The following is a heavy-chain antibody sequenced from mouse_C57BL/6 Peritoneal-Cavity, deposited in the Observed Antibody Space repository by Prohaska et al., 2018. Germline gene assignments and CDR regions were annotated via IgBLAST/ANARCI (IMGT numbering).Heavy chain of an antibody. D-gene: IGHD1-1*01. V-gene: IGHV1-55*01. CDR3: ARRDYGSSYWYFDV. CDR2: IYPGSGST. Sequence: PGQGFERIGDIYPGSGSTNYNEKFKSKVTLTVDTSSSTAYMQLSSLTSEDSAVYYCARRDYGSSYWYFDVWGTGTTVTVSS. J-gene: IGHJ1*03.